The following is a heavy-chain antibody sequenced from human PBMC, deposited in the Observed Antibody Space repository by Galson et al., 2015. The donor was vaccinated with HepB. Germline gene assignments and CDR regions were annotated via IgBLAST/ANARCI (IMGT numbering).Heavy chain of an antibody. V-gene: IGHV4-31*03. Sequence: TLSLTCTVSGGSISSGGYYWSWIRQHPGKGLEWIGYIYYSGSTYYNPSLKSRVTISVDTSKNQFSPKLSSVTAADTAVYYCARVVLTGYYDYWGQGTLVTVSS. J-gene: IGHJ4*02. CDR2: IYYSGST. CDR3: ARVVLTGYYDY. D-gene: IGHD3-9*01. CDR1: GGSISSGGYY.